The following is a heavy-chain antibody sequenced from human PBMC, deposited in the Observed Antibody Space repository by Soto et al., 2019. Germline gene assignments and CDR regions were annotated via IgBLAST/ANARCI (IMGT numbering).Heavy chain of an antibody. V-gene: IGHV4-59*01. Sequence: LSLTCTVSGGSISSYYWSWIRQPPGKGLEWIGYIYYSGSTNYNPSLKSRVTISVDTSKNQFSLKLSSVTAADTAVYCCARDHSGSYYAFDIWGQGTMVTVSS. D-gene: IGHD1-26*01. CDR2: IYYSGST. CDR3: ARDHSGSYYAFDI. CDR1: GGSISSYY. J-gene: IGHJ3*02.